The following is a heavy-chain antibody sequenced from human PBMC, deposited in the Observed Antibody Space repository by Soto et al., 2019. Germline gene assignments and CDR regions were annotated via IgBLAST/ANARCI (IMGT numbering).Heavy chain of an antibody. D-gene: IGHD3-22*01. CDR2: IYSGGST. CDR1: GFTVSSNY. J-gene: IGHJ4*02. CDR3: ARAGYDSSGYYLPDY. Sequence: GGSLRLSCAASGFTVSSNYMSWVRQAPGKGLEWVSVIYSGGSTYYADSVKGRFTISRDNSKNTLYLQMNSLRAKDTAVYYCARAGYDSSGYYLPDYWGQGTLVTVSS. V-gene: IGHV3-66*01.